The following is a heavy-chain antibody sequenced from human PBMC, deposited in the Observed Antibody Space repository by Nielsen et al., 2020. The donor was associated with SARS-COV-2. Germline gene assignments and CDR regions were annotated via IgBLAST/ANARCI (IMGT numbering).Heavy chain of an antibody. J-gene: IGHJ6*02. D-gene: IGHD6-13*01. CDR3: ATLHFSGTVDIYGMDV. CDR2: ISWNSGSI. CDR1: GFTFDDYA. Sequence: SLKISCAASGFTFDDYAMHWVRQAPGKGLEWVSGISWNSGSIGYADSVKGRFTISRDNAKNSLYLQMNSLRAEDTALYYCATLHFSGTVDIYGMDVRVQGTTVTVSS. V-gene: IGHV3-9*01.